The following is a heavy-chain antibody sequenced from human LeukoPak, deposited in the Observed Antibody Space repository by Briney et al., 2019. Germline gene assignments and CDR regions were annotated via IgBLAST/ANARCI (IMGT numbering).Heavy chain of an antibody. V-gene: IGHV3-33*06. J-gene: IGHJ4*02. D-gene: IGHD4-11*01. CDR1: RFTFSHYG. CDR3: AKDAQRGFDYSNSLEN. Sequence: GGSLRLSCAASRFTFSHYGMHWVRQAPGKGLEWVAVIWNDGSNKYYADSVKGRFTVSRDNSQNRLCLQMNSLRPEDTAVYYCAKDAQRGFDYSNSLENWGQGTLVTVSS. CDR2: IWNDGSNK.